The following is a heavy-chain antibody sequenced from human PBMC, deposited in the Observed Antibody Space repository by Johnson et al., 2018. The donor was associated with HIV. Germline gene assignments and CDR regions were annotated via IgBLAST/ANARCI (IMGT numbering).Heavy chain of an antibody. CDR1: GFTFSSYG. CDR2: TRYDGSNK. Sequence: QVKLVESGGGVVQPGRSLRLSCAASGFTFSSYGMHWVRQAPGKGLEWVAFTRYDGSNKYYADSVKGRFTISRDNSKNTLYLQMNSLRAGDTAVYYCARDPGSSSRGAFDIWGQGTMVTVSS. V-gene: IGHV3-33*01. J-gene: IGHJ3*02. CDR3: ARDPGSSSRGAFDI. D-gene: IGHD6-13*01.